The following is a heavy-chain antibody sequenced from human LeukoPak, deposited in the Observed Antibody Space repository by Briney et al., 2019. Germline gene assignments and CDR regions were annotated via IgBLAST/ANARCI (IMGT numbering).Heavy chain of an antibody. D-gene: IGHD5-18*01. CDR3: TRDRVQLWYGIYYYYMDV. CDR1: GFTFGDYP. CDR2: IRSKAYGGTT. V-gene: IGHV3-49*04. J-gene: IGHJ6*03. Sequence: GGSLRLSCTASGFTFGDYPMSWVRQAPGKGLEWVGFIRSKAYGGTTEYAASVKGRFTISRDDSNSIAYLQMDSLKTEDTAVYYCTRDRVQLWYGIYYYYMDVWGKGTTVTVSS.